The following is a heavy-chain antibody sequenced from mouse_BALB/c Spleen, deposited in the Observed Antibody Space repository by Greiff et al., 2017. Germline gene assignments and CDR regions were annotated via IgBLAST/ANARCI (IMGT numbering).Heavy chain of an antibody. Sequence: EVKLMESGGGLVKPGGSLKLSCAASGFTFSDYYMYWVRQTPEKRLEWVATISDGGSYTYYPDSVKGRFTISRDNAKNNLYLQMSSLKSEDTAMYYCARDYYYGSSSHFDYWGQGTTLTVSS. J-gene: IGHJ2*01. CDR2: ISDGGSYT. CDR1: GFTFSDYY. V-gene: IGHV5-4*02. D-gene: IGHD1-1*01. CDR3: ARDYYYGSSSHFDY.